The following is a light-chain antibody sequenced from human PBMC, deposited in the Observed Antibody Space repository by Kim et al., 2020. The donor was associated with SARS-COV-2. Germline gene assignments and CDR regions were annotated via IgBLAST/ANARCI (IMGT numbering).Light chain of an antibody. Sequence: AIRMTQSPSSLSASTGDRVTITCRASQGISSYLAWYQQKPGKAPKHLIYAASTLQSGVPSRFSGSGSGTDFTLTISCLQSEDFATYYCQQYCSYHWAFGQGTKVDIK. V-gene: IGKV1-8*01. CDR2: AAS. CDR3: QQYCSYHWA. J-gene: IGKJ1*01. CDR1: QGISSY.